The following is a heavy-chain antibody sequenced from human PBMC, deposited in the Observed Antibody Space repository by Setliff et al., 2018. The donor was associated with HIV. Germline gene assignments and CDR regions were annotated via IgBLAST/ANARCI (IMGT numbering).Heavy chain of an antibody. J-gene: IGHJ5*02. CDR1: RYTFSTYA. Sequence: ASVKVSCKASRYTFSTYAFHWVRQAPGQRLEWMGWINAANGDTKYSQKFQGRVTITADESTSTAYMELSSLRSEDTAVYYCAGYALRYFDWLGSWFDPWGQGTLVTVSS. CDR3: AGYALRYFDWLGSWFDP. CDR2: INAANGDT. D-gene: IGHD3-9*01. V-gene: IGHV1-3*01.